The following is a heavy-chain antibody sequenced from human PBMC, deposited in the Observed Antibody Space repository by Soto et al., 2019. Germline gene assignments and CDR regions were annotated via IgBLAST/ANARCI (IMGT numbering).Heavy chain of an antibody. Sequence: EVQLLESGGGLVQPGGSLTLSCAASGFTFSSYAMTWVRQAPGKGLEWVSAISGGGISTYYADSVRGRFTISRDNSRNTLYLQMNRLRAEDTAVYYCAKDEITMVRGANNWFDPWGQGTLVTVSS. D-gene: IGHD3-10*01. CDR2: ISGGGIST. CDR1: GFTFSSYA. CDR3: AKDEITMVRGANNWFDP. V-gene: IGHV3-23*01. J-gene: IGHJ5*02.